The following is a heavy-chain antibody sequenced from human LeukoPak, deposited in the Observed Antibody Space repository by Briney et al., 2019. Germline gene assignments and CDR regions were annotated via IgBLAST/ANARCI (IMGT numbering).Heavy chain of an antibody. CDR3: ARHGDSSSWYGYYYYYYMDV. Sequence: PSETLSLTCTVSGGSISSSSYYWGWIRQPPGKGLEWIGSIYYSGSTYYNPSLKGRVTTSVDTSKNQFSLKLSSVTAADTAVYYCARHGDSSSWYGYYYYYYMDVWGKGTTVTVSS. J-gene: IGHJ6*03. D-gene: IGHD6-13*01. V-gene: IGHV4-39*01. CDR2: IYYSGST. CDR1: GGSISSSSYY.